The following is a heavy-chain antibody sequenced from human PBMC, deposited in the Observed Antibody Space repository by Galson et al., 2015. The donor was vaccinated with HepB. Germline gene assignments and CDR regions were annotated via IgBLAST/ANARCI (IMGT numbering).Heavy chain of an antibody. D-gene: IGHD1-7*01. J-gene: IGHJ6*03. Sequence: SVKVSCKASGYTFTGYFLHWVRQAPRQGLEWMGRINPKNGVTNYAPRFHGRVSMTRDTAISTAYMELSSLISDDTAVYYCARDGTGTKNYYIDVWSKGATVTVSS. CDR3: ARDGTGTKNYYIDV. CDR2: INPKNGVT. V-gene: IGHV1-2*06. CDR1: GYTFTGYF.